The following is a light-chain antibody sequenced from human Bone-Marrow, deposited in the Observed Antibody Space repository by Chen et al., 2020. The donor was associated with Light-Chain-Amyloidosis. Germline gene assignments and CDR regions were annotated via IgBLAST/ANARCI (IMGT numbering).Light chain of an antibody. CDR3: SSYTSISTVV. CDR2: EVS. J-gene: IGLJ2*01. Sequence: QSALTQPASESGSPGQSITISCIGSSNDVGSNNYVSRYQQNPGKAPKLMIYEVSNRPSGVPDRFSGSKSGNTASLTISGLQAEDEADYYCSSYTSISTVVFGGGTKLTVL. CDR1: SNDVGSNNY. V-gene: IGLV2-14*01.